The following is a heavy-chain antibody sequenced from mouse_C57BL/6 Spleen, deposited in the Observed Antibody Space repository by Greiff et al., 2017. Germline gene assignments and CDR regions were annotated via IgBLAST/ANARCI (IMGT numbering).Heavy chain of an antibody. CDR1: GFTFTDYY. CDR2: IRNKANGYTT. V-gene: IGHV7-3*01. Sequence: EVQGVESGGGLVQPGGSLSLSCAASGFTFTDYYMSWVRQPPGKALEWLGFIRNKANGYTTEYSASVKGRFTISRDNSQSILYLQMHALRAADSATYYCARLYGGNYVRYFDVWGTGTTVTVSS. J-gene: IGHJ1*03. CDR3: ARLYGGNYVRYFDV. D-gene: IGHD1-1*02.